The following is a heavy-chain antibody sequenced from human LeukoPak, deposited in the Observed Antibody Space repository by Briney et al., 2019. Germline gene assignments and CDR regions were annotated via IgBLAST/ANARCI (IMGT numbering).Heavy chain of an antibody. J-gene: IGHJ3*02. D-gene: IGHD3-10*01. V-gene: IGHV4-34*01. CDR2: INHSGST. Sequence: SETLSLTCAVYGGSFSGYYWSWIRQPPGKGLEWIGEINHSGSTNYNPSLKSRVTISVDTSKNQFSLKLSSVTAADTAVYYCASLYYYGSGSYYKLPWAFDIWGQGTMVTVSS. CDR3: ASLYYYGSGSYYKLPWAFDI. CDR1: GGSFSGYY.